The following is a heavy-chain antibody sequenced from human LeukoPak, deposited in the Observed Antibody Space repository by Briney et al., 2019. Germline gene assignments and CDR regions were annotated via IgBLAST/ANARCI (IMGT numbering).Heavy chain of an antibody. CDR3: ARDKKSGESSEIDY. CDR2: INCDGSTT. CDR1: GFTFSNYW. D-gene: IGHD3-10*01. J-gene: IGHJ4*02. Sequence: GGSLRLSCAASGFTFSNYWVHWVCQAPGKGLVWVSRINCDGSTTNYADSVKGRFTVSRDNAKNTLELQMNSLRAEDTVVYYCARDKKSGESSEIDYWGQGTLVTVSS. V-gene: IGHV3-74*01.